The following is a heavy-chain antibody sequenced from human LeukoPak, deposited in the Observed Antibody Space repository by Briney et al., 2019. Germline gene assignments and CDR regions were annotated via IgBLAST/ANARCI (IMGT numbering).Heavy chain of an antibody. V-gene: IGHV4-39*07. CDR3: AREKRGCHSYFDY. Sequence: SETLSLTCTVSGASISSDSYYWGWIRQPPGKGLEWIGSIYHSGSTYYNPSLKSRVTISVDTSKNQFSLKLSSVTAADTAVYYCAREKRGCHSYFDYWGQGTLVTVSS. CDR1: GASISSDSYY. CDR2: IYHSGST. J-gene: IGHJ4*02. D-gene: IGHD2-15*01.